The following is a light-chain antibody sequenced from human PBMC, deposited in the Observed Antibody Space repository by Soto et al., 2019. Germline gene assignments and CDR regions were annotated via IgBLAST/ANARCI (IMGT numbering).Light chain of an antibody. J-gene: IGLJ1*01. CDR2: EVS. Sequence: QSVLTQPASVSGSPGQSITISCTGTSSDVGGYNYVSWYQQFPGKAPKLMIYEVSNRPSGVSNRFSGSKSGNTASLTISGLQAEDEADYFCGSFTSNSTLVFGAGTKVTVL. CDR3: GSFTSNSTLV. V-gene: IGLV2-14*01. CDR1: SSDVGGYNY.